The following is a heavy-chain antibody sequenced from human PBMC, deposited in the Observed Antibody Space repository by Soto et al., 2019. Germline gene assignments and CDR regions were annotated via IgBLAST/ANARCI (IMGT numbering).Heavy chain of an antibody. V-gene: IGHV1-69*13. CDR3: ARVNWRGSSPNSGWFDP. D-gene: IGHD6-13*01. CDR1: GGTFSSYA. J-gene: IGHJ5*02. CDR2: IIPIFGTA. Sequence: SVKVSCKASGGTFSSYAISWVRQAPGQGLEWMGGIIPIFGTANYAQKFQGRVTITADESTSTAYMELSSLRSEDTAVYYCARVNWRGSSPNSGWFDPWGQGTLVTVSS.